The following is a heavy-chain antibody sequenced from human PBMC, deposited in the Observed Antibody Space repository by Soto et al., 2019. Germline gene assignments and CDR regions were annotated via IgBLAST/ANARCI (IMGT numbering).Heavy chain of an antibody. Sequence: QVQLVQSGAEVKKPGSSMKVSCKASGGTFSSYAISWVRQAPGQGLEWMGGIIPIFGTANYAQKFQGRVTITADESTSTAYMELSSLRSEDTAVYYCAGPKVWFGELSPRMDVWGQGTTVTVSS. D-gene: IGHD3-10*01. CDR1: GGTFSSYA. CDR2: IIPIFGTA. V-gene: IGHV1-69*01. CDR3: AGPKVWFGELSPRMDV. J-gene: IGHJ6*02.